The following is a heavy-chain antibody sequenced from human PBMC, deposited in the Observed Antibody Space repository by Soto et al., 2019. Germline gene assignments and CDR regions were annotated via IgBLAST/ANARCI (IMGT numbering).Heavy chain of an antibody. CDR3: ARDIVYYGDYELHYFDY. D-gene: IGHD4-17*01. CDR1: GFTFSDYY. J-gene: IGHJ4*02. CDR2: ITSSSTYT. V-gene: IGHV3-11*05. Sequence: QVQLVESGGGLVKPGGSLRLSCAASGFTFSDYYMSWIRQAPGKGLEWVSYITSSSTYTNYADSVKGRFTISRDNAKNSLYLQMDSLRAEDTAVYYCARDIVYYGDYELHYFDYWGQGTLVTVSS.